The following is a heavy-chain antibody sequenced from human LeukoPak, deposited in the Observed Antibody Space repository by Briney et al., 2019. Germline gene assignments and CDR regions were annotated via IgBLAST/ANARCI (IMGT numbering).Heavy chain of an antibody. V-gene: IGHV3-23*01. Sequence: PGGSLRLSCAASGFTFGGYAMGWVRQAPGKGLEWVSAISGSGGSTYYADSVKGRFTISRDNSKNTLYLQMNSLRAEDTAVYYCAKDRRSSGWHWFDYWGQGTLVTVSS. D-gene: IGHD6-19*01. CDR3: AKDRRSSGWHWFDY. CDR2: ISGSGGST. J-gene: IGHJ4*02. CDR1: GFTFGGYA.